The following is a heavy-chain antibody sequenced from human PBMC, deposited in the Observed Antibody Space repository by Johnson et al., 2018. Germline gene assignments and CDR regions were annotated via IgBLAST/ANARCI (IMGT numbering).Heavy chain of an antibody. Sequence: VQLVQSGGGLVQPGESLKISCKGSGYRFTSYWIGWVRQMSGKGLEWMGIIYPSDSDTRYSPSFQGQVTISADKSISTAYLQWSSRKASDTAMYYCARHQGGDGNDAFDSWGQGTMVTVSS. J-gene: IGHJ3*02. D-gene: IGHD2-21*02. V-gene: IGHV5-51*01. CDR1: GYRFTSYW. CDR2: IYPSDSDT. CDR3: ARHQGGDGNDAFDS.